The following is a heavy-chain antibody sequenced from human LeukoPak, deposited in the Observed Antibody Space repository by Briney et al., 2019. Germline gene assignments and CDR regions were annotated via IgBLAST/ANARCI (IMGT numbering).Heavy chain of an antibody. CDR1: GYTFTSYG. J-gene: IGHJ4*02. CDR3: ARASCSSTSCYIYDY. V-gene: IGHV1-18*01. CDR2: ISTYNGNT. Sequence: ASVKVSCTASGYTFTSYGIKWVRQAPGQGLEWMGWISTYNGNTNYAQRVQGRVTMTTDTSTSTAYMELRSLRSDDTAVYYCARASCSSTSCYIYDYWGQGTLVTVSS. D-gene: IGHD2-2*02.